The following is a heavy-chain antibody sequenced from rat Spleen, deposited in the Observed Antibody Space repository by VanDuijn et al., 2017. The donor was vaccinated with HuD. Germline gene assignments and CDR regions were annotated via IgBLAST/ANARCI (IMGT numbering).Heavy chain of an antibody. V-gene: IGHV5-19*01. Sequence: EVQLVESGGGLVQPGRSLKLSCTASGFTFNNYGMHWIRQAPTKGLEWVATISYGDSSGHSGTYYRDSVKGRFTISRDNAKSTLSLQMDSLGSEDTATYYCARRHYGYTDYFDYWGQGVMVTVSS. CDR3: ARRHYGYTDYFDY. J-gene: IGHJ2*01. CDR2: ISYGDSSGHSGT. CDR1: GFTFNNYG. D-gene: IGHD1-9*01.